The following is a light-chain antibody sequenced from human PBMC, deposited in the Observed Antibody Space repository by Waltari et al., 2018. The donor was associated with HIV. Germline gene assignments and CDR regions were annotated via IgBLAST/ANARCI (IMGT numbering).Light chain of an antibody. J-gene: IGLJ1*01. CDR2: DVN. CDR3: CSYAGGPFV. Sequence: QSALTQPASVSGSPGQSVNMSCTGSNSDPCKYDFSSWYQHNPGQAPHLIIYDVNTRPSGVSLRFSGSTSGNTASLTISGLQAEDEADYYCCSYAGGPFVFGSGT. V-gene: IGLV2-23*02. CDR1: NSDPCKYDF.